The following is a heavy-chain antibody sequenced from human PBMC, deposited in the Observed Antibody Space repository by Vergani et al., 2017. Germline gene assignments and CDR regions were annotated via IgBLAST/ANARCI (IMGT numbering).Heavy chain of an antibody. CDR2: IYPGDSDT. CDR1: GYSFTSYW. V-gene: IGHV5-51*01. CDR3: ARHEGDFWSGYYRGYYYYGMDV. D-gene: IGHD3-3*01. Sequence: EVQLVQSGAEVKKPGESLKISCKGSGYSFTSYWIGWVRQMPGKGLEWMGIIYPGDSDTRYSPSFQGQVTISADKSISTAYLQWSSLKASDTAMYYCARHEGDFWSGYYRGYYYYGMDVWGQGTTVTVSS. J-gene: IGHJ6*02.